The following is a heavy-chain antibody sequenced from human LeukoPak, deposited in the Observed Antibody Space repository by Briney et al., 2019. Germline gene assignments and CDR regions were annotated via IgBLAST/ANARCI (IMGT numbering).Heavy chain of an antibody. CDR3: ASFCGGDCYYDAFDI. D-gene: IGHD2-21*02. Sequence: SETLSLTCTVSGGSISSGSYYWSWIRQPAGKGLEWIGRIYTSGSTNYNPSLKGRVTISVDTSKNQFSLKLSSVTAADTAVYYCASFCGGDCYYDAFDIWGQGTMVTVSS. CDR1: GGSISSGSYY. J-gene: IGHJ3*02. V-gene: IGHV4-61*02. CDR2: IYTSGST.